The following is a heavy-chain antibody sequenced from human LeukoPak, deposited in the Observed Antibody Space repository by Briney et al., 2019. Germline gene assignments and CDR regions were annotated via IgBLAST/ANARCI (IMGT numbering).Heavy chain of an antibody. Sequence: PGGSLRLSCAASGFSFGAYAMHWVRQPPGKGLEWVSGLSWNNGDLHYADSVRGRFTISRDNAKNSLYLQMNSLRAEDTALYYCARDGGSLDDYGDYWGQGTLVTVSS. V-gene: IGHV3-9*01. CDR1: GFSFGAYA. CDR2: LSWNNGDL. D-gene: IGHD4/OR15-4a*01. CDR3: ARDGGSLDDYGDY. J-gene: IGHJ4*02.